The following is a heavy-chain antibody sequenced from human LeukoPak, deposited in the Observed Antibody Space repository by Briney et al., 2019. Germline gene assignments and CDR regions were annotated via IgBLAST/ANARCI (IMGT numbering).Heavy chain of an antibody. D-gene: IGHD3-3*01. V-gene: IGHV1-46*01. CDR2: INPSGGST. J-gene: IGHJ5*01. Sequence: ASVKVSCKASGYTFTSYYMHWVRQAPGQGLEWMGIINPSGGSTSYAQKFQGRVTMTRDTSTSTVYMELSSLRSEDTAVYYCARGRGLTIFGVISWFDSWGQGTLVTASS. CDR3: ARGRGLTIFGVISWFDS. CDR1: GYTFTSYY.